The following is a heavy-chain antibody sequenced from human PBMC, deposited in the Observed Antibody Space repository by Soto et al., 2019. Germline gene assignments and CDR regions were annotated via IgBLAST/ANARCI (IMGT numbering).Heavy chain of an antibody. CDR1: GYTFTTYD. D-gene: IGHD1-20*01. J-gene: IGHJ5*02. CDR2: VNPSSGNT. V-gene: IGHV1-8*01. Sequence: QVQLVQSGAEVKRPGASVKVSCEASGYTFTTYDINWVRQASGQGLEWMGCVNPSSGNTVYAQKFHGRVTMTRDTSISTAYMELSSLKSDGMAIYYCARASMYIWNDHWGQGTLVTVSS. CDR3: ARASMYIWNDH.